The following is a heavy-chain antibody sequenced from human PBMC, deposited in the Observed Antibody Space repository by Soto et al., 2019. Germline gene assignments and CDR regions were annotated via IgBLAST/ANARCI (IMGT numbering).Heavy chain of an antibody. D-gene: IGHD5-12*01. CDR1: GDSVSINSAA. CDR2: TYYSSKWYN. J-gene: IGHJ5*02. Sequence: SQTLSLTCAISGDSVSINSAAWNWIRQSPSGGLEWLGRTYYSSKWYNDYAVSVKSRITINPDTSKNQFSLQLNSVTPEDTAVYYCARLLGYSGYDYWFDPWGQGTLVTVSS. CDR3: ARLLGYSGYDYWFDP. V-gene: IGHV6-1*01.